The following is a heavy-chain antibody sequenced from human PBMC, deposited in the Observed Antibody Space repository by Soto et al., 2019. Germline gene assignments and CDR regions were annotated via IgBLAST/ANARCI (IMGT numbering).Heavy chain of an antibody. J-gene: IGHJ6*02. CDR1: GYSFTGNS. D-gene: IGHD3-10*01. CDR2: INPNNGGT. CDR3: ARAASYGSGDYYYGMDV. V-gene: IGHV1-2*04. Sequence: ASVKVSCKASGYSFTGNSMHWVRQAPGQGLEWMGWINPNNGGTNYAQRFRGWVTMTRDTSVSTAYMDLNRLKSDDTAVYYCARAASYGSGDYYYGMDVWGQGTTVTVSS.